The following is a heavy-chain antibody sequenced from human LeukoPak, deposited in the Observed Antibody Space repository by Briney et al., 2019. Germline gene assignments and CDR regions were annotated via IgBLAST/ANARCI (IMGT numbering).Heavy chain of an antibody. CDR3: ARVPPYYYDSSANY. CDR2: INPNSGGT. CDR1: GYTFTGYY. J-gene: IGHJ4*02. D-gene: IGHD3-22*01. V-gene: IGHV1-2*02. Sequence: ASVKVSCKASGYTFTGYYMHWVRQAPGQGLEWMGWINPNSGGTNYAQKFQGRVTMTRDTSISTAYMELSRLRSDDTAVYYCARVPPYYYDSSANYWGQGTLVTASS.